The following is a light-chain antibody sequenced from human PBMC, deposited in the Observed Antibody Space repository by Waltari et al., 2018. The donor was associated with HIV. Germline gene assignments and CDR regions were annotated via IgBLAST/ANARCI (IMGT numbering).Light chain of an antibody. V-gene: IGLV3-27*01. J-gene: IGLJ3*02. CDR3: YSAADNNLRV. CDR2: KDS. Sequence: SSELTQPSSVSVSPDRQPGSPAQEMYWQKKYARWFQQKPGQAPVLVIYKDSERPSGIPERFSGSSSGTTVTLTISGAQVEDEADYYCYSAADNNLRVFGGGTKLTVL. CDR1: YWQKKY.